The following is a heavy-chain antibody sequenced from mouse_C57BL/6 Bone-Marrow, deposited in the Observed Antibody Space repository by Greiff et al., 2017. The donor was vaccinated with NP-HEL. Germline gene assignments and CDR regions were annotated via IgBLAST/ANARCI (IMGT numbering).Heavy chain of an antibody. J-gene: IGHJ3*01. V-gene: IGHV1-63*01. CDR1: GYTFTNYW. D-gene: IGHD2-4*01. CDR2: IYPGGGYT. CDR3: ARIDYEGFAY. Sequence: VQLQQSGAELVRPGTSVKMSCKASGYTFTNYWIGWAKQRPGHGLEWIGDIYPGGGYTNYNEKFNGKAKLTAYISSSTAYMQFSSLTSEDSAIYYCARIDYEGFAYWGQGTLVTVSA.